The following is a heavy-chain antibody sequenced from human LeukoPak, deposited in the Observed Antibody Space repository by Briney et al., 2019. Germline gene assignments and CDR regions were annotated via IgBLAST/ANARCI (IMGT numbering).Heavy chain of an antibody. CDR3: ARAYSSGWYGDFDY. CDR2: ISPNSGGT. J-gene: IGHJ4*02. D-gene: IGHD6-19*01. V-gene: IGHV1-2*02. CDR1: GYTFIDYY. Sequence: ASVKVSCKASGYTFIDYYMHWVRQAPGQGLEWIGWISPNSGGTKYVQKFQGRVTMTRDTSITTVYMELSGLSFDDTAVYYCARAYSSGWYGDFDYWGQGTLVTVSS.